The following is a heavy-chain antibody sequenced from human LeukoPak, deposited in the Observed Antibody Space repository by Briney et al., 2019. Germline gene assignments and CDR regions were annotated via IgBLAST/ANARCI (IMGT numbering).Heavy chain of an antibody. CDR3: ARETTVTSYFDY. Sequence: GGSLRLSCAASGFTFSSYSMNWVRQAPGKGLEWVSSISGSSSYIYYADSVKGRFTISRDDAENSLYLQMNSLRAEDTAVYYCARETTVTSYFDYWGQGTLVTVSS. CDR1: GFTFSSYS. V-gene: IGHV3-21*01. D-gene: IGHD4-17*01. CDR2: ISGSSSYI. J-gene: IGHJ4*02.